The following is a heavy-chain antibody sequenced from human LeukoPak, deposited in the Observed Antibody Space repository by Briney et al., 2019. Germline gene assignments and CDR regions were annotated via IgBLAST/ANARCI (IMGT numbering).Heavy chain of an antibody. CDR1: GFTFSSYS. V-gene: IGHV3-21*01. Sequence: GGSLRLSCAASGFTFSSYSMNWVRQAPGKGLEWVSSISSSSSYIYYADSVKGRFTISRDNAKNSLYLQMNSLRAEDTAAYYCARVRGYSSRKYYFDYWGQGTLVTVSS. CDR3: ARVRGYSSRKYYFDY. J-gene: IGHJ4*02. CDR2: ISSSSSYI. D-gene: IGHD6-13*01.